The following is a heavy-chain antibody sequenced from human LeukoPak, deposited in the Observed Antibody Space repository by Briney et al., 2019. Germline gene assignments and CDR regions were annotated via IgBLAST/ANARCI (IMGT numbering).Heavy chain of an antibody. D-gene: IGHD1-26*01. V-gene: IGHV1-69*01. CDR1: GGTFSSYA. J-gene: IGHJ3*02. CDR2: IIPIFGTA. Sequence: GSSVKVSCKASGGTFSSYAISWVRQAPGQGLEWMGGIIPIFGTANYAQKFQGRVTITADESTSTAYMELSSLRSEDTAVYYCAREGPLSIVGAVASAFDIWGQGTMVTVSS. CDR3: AREGPLSIVGAVASAFDI.